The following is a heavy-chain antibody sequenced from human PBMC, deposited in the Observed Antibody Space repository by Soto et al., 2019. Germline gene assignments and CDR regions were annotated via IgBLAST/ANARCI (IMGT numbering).Heavy chain of an antibody. J-gene: IGHJ4*02. Sequence: SETLSLTCTVSGGSISSGDYYWSWIRQPPGKGLEWIGYIYYSGSTYYNPSLKSRVTISVDTSKNQFSLKLSSVTAADTAVYYCARAAGYCSSTSCQMGFDYWGQGTLVTVSS. CDR1: GGSISSGDYY. D-gene: IGHD2-2*01. CDR3: ARAAGYCSSTSCQMGFDY. CDR2: IYYSGST. V-gene: IGHV4-30-4*01.